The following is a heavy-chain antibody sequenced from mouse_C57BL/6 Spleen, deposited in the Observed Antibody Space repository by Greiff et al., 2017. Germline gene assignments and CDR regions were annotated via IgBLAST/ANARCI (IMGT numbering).Heavy chain of an antibody. CDR3: AGDGGLNWDYYAMDY. CDR2: ISDGGSYT. V-gene: IGHV5-4*01. J-gene: IGHJ4*01. CDR1: GFTFSSYA. D-gene: IGHD4-1*01. Sequence: EVHLVESGGGLVKPGGSLKLSCAASGFTFSSYAMSWVRQTPEKRLEWVATISDGGSYTYYPDNVKGRFTISRDNATNNLYLQMSDLKSEDTAMYYGAGDGGLNWDYYAMDYWGQGTSVTVSS.